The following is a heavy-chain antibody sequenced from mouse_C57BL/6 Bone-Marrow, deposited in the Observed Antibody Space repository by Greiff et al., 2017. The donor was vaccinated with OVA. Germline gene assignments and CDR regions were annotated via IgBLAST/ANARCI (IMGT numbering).Heavy chain of an antibody. Sequence: LVESGAELVRPGTSVKMSCKASGYTFTNYWIGWAKQRPGHGLEWIGDIYPGGGYTNYNEKFKGKATLTADKSSSTAYMQFSSLTSEDSAIYYCAREGWDEWYFDVWGTGTTVTVSS. D-gene: IGHD4-1*01. CDR3: AREGWDEWYFDV. J-gene: IGHJ1*03. CDR1: GYTFTNYW. V-gene: IGHV1-63*01. CDR2: IYPGGGYT.